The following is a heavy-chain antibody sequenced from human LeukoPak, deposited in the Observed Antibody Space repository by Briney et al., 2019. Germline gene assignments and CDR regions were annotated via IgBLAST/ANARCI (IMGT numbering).Heavy chain of an antibody. CDR3: ARDMGRAWYGPPDY. CDR2: IWNDGSET. J-gene: IGHJ4*02. D-gene: IGHD6-13*01. CDR1: GFIFSNYG. V-gene: IGHV3-33*01. Sequence: GGSLRLSCAASGFIFSNYGMHWVRQAPGKWLEWVAVIWNDGSETFHADSVKGRFRIARDNSKNTLYLQMNSLRAEDTAVYFCARDMGRAWYGPPDYWGQGTLVTVSS.